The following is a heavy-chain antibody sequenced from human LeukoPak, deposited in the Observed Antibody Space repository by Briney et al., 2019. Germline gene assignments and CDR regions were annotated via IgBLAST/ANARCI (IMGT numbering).Heavy chain of an antibody. V-gene: IGHV3-23*01. CDR3: ARDQWEVPGARSSYDY. J-gene: IGHJ4*02. CDR2: ISGSGGST. CDR1: GFTFSSYA. D-gene: IGHD1-26*01. Sequence: GGSLRLSCAASGFTFSSYAITWVRQAPGKGLEWVSCISGSGGSTHYADSVKGRFTISRDNSKNTLYLQMSSLRVEDTAVYYCARDQWEVPGARSSYDYWGQGTLVTVSS.